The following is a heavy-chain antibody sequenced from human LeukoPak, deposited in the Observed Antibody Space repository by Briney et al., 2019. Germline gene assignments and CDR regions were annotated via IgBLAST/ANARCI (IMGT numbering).Heavy chain of an antibody. J-gene: IGHJ4*02. V-gene: IGHV3-7*01. CDR1: GFTFSSYW. CDR2: IKQDGSEK. Sequence: PGGALRLSCAASGFTFSSYWMSWVRQAPGKGLEWVANIKQDGSEKYYVDSVKGRFTSSRDNAKNSLYLQMNSLRAEDTAVYYCARLREIPVFGVVTKSTSYFDYWGQGTLVTVSS. D-gene: IGHD3-3*01. CDR3: ARLREIPVFGVVTKSTSYFDY.